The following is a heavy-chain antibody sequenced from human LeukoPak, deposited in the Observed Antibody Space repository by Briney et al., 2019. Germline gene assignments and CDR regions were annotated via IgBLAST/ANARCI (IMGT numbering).Heavy chain of an antibody. CDR1: GFSFSLYA. V-gene: IGHV3-23*01. J-gene: IGHJ4*02. Sequence: PGGSLRLSCAASGFSFSLYAMSWVRQAPGKGLEWVSVVSNSAGGGFTYYTDSVKGRFTISRDDAKNTLYLQMNSLRAEDTAVYYCAKLQGYCSGGSCYSWYFHYWGQGTLVTVSS. D-gene: IGHD2-15*01. CDR3: AKLQGYCSGGSCYSWYFHY. CDR2: VSNSAGGGFT.